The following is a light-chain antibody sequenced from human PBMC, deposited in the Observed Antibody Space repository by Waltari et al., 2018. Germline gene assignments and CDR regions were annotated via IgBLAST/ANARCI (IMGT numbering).Light chain of an antibody. V-gene: IGKV3-11*01. CDR3: QHGHNWPLS. J-gene: IGKJ4*01. Sequence: EIVLTQSPATLSLSPGERATLSCWASQSISSHIAGYQQKPGQAPRPLVYDASNRATGIPARFSGSGSGTDFTLTIGSLEPEDFAVYYCQHGHNWPLSFGGGTKVEI. CDR1: QSISSH. CDR2: DAS.